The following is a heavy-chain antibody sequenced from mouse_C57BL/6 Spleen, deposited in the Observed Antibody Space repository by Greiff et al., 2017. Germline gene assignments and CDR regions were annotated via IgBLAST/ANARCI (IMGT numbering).Heavy chain of an antibody. J-gene: IGHJ4*01. CDR2: IYPGSGNT. CDR1: GYTFTDYY. D-gene: IGHD1-1*01. Sequence: QVQLQQSGAELVRPGASVKLSCKASGYTFTDYYINWVKQRPGQGLEWIARIYPGSGNTYYNEKFKGKATLTAEKSSSTAYMQLSSLTSEDSAVYFCARRRNYAMDDWGQGTSVTVSS. CDR3: ARRRNYAMDD. V-gene: IGHV1-76*01.